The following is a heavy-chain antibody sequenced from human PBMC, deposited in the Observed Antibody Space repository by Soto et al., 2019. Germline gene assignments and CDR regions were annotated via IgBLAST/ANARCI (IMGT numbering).Heavy chain of an antibody. CDR1: GASLSNYY. V-gene: IGHV4-59*01. J-gene: IGHJ4*02. CDR2: IYYSGRT. Sequence: QVQLQESGPGLVKPSETLSLTCTVSGASLSNYYWSWIRQPPGKGLEWIGYIYYSGRTNYNPSLKSRLPMSVDTSKNQVSLKLNSVTAADTAVYYCAGNDHGGNPFFANWGQGTLVTVSS. CDR3: AGNDHGGNPFFAN. D-gene: IGHD4-17*01.